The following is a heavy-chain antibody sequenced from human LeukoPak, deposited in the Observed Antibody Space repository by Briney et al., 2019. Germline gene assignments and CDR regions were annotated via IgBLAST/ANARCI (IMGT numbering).Heavy chain of an antibody. D-gene: IGHD3-10*01. CDR2: INPNSGGT. Sequence: ASVKVSCKASGYTFTGYYMHWVRQAPGQGLEWMGRINPNSGGTNYAQKFQGRVNMTRDTSISTAYMELSRLRSDDTAVYYCAKRSGSYYHEAFDIWGQGTMVTVSS. CDR1: GYTFTGYY. CDR3: AKRSGSYYHEAFDI. J-gene: IGHJ3*02. V-gene: IGHV1-2*06.